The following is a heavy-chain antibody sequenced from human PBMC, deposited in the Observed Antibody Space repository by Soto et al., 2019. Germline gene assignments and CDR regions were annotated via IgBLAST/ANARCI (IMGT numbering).Heavy chain of an antibody. J-gene: IGHJ5*02. CDR1: GFTFTDYW. V-gene: IGHV3-74*01. CDR2: INGDGSGT. Sequence: EVQLVQSGGGLVQPGGSLRLSCAASGFTFTDYWMHWVRQAPGKGLVCVSRINGDGSGTDYADSVKGRFTISRDNARNTLYLQMNNLRAEDTAVYYCVRGAIPTSSSAAGYTYFDPWGQGTLVSVSS. CDR3: VRGAIPTSSSAAGYTYFDP. D-gene: IGHD6-6*01.